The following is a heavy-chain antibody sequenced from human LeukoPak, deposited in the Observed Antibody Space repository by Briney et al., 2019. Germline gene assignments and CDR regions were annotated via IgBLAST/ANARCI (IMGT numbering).Heavy chain of an antibody. Sequence: ASVKVLCNASGYTLTSYAMHCVRDAPGQRLECMGWSTAGNGNTKYSQEFQGRVTITRDTAASTAYMEVSSLRSEDMAVYCCARSPPYGDYTLDYWGRGPRVTVSS. CDR2: STAGNGNT. D-gene: IGHD4-17*01. J-gene: IGHJ4*02. V-gene: IGHV1-3*02. CDR1: GYTLTSYA. CDR3: ARSPPYGDYTLDY.